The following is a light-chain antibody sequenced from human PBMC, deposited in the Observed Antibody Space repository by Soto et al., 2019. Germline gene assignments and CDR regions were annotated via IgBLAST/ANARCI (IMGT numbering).Light chain of an antibody. J-gene: IGKJ1*01. CDR2: WAS. Sequence: DIVMTQSPDSLAVSLGERATINCTSSQSVLYSSNNKNYLAWYQQKPGQTPKLLIYWASTRESGVPDRFSGSGFGTDVTPTSSSLQAEYVAVDYCQQYYSTPRTFGQGTKVEIK. V-gene: IGKV4-1*01. CDR3: QQYYSTPRT. CDR1: QSVLYSSNNKNY.